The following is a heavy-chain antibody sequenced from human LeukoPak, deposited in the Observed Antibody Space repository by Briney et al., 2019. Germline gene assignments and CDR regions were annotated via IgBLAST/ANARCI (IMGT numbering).Heavy chain of an antibody. CDR2: INPKNGGT. V-gene: IGHV1-2*02. Sequence: GASVKVSFKPSGYTFTAYYIHWVRQAPGQGLEWMGWINPKNGGTKYAQSFQGRFTMTTDTSTSTVYMELSRLGSDDTAVYYCARDPSHYYYTDVWGKGTTVTVSS. CDR1: GYTFTAYY. J-gene: IGHJ6*03. CDR3: ARDPSHYYYTDV.